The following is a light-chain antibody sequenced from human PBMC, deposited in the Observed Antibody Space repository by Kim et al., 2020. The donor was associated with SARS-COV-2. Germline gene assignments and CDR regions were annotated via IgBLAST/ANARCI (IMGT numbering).Light chain of an antibody. CDR1: RDIDDD. CDR2: EAT. CDR3: LQHDNFPYT. J-gene: IGKJ2*01. Sequence: DTTLTQYPTFMSATPGDRVTISCKASRDIDDDVNWYQHKPGEAPVFIILEATTLLPGIPPRFGGSGYGRDFTLTINNIESEDAAYYFCLQHDNFPYTFGQGTKLEI. V-gene: IGKV5-2*01.